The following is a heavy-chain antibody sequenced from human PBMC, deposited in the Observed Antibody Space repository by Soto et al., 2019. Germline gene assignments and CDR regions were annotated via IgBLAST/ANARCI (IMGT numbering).Heavy chain of an antibody. CDR1: GGSISSYY. Sequence: QVQLQESGPGLVKPSETLSLTCTVSGGSISSYYWSWIRQPPGKGLEWLGYIYYSGSTNYNPSLKRRVTISVDTSKNQFSLKLSSVTAADTAVYYCARLVRSSWYVDYWGQGTLVTVSS. D-gene: IGHD6-13*01. J-gene: IGHJ4*02. V-gene: IGHV4-59*01. CDR2: IYYSGST. CDR3: ARLVRSSWYVDY.